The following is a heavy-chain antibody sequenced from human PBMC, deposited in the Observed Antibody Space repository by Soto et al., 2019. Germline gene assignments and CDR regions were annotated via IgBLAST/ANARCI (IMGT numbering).Heavy chain of an antibody. CDR2: VSYTGNT. CDR1: GGSIGSGGYW. D-gene: IGHD2-2*01. J-gene: IGHJ4*02. Sequence: QGQLQESGPGLMQPSQTLSLTCTVSGGSIGSGGYWWSWIRQHPGRGLEWIGFVSYTGNTQYNPSLMSRVNISVVTSTKQFSLKLSSVTAADTAVYYCARGTLVWGQGTLVTVSS. V-gene: IGHV4-31*03. CDR3: ARGTLV.